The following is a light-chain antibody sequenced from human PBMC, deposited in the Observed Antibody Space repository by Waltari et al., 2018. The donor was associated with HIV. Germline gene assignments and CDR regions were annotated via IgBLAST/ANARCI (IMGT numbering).Light chain of an antibody. V-gene: IGKV1-6*01. CDR3: LQDFSYPRT. Sequence: AIQMTQSPPSLSASVGDKVSITCRASQGITNDLGWYQEKPGEAPKLLIYAASSLQTGVPSRVSGSGAGTDFTLTISNLQPEDFATYYCLQDFSYPRTFGQGTKVEIK. CDR2: AAS. J-gene: IGKJ1*01. CDR1: QGITND.